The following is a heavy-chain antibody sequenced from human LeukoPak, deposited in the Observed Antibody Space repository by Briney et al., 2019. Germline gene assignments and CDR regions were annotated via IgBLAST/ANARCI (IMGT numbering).Heavy chain of an antibody. D-gene: IGHD3-22*01. V-gene: IGHV3-30-3*01. CDR2: ISYDGSNK. CDR1: GFTFSSYA. CDR3: ARGDYYDSSGYSQYFQH. Sequence: GGSLRLSCAASGFTFSSYAMHWVRQAPGKGLEWVAVISYDGSNKYHADSVKGRFTISRDNSKNTLYLQMNSLRAEDTAVYYCARGDYYDSSGYSQYFQHWGQGTLVTVSS. J-gene: IGHJ1*01.